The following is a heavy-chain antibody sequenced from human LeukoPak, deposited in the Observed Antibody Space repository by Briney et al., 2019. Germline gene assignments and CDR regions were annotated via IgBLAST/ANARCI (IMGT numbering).Heavy chain of an antibody. CDR2: IKNDGTVK. CDR3: ARDPRIAVT. J-gene: IGHJ4*02. V-gene: IGHV3-7*01. CDR1: GFTFSYHW. D-gene: IGHD6-19*01. Sequence: GGSLRLSCAASGFTFSYHWMTWVRQAPGKGLEWVANIKNDGTVKNYVDSVKGRFTISRDNAKNSLYLQMNSLRAEDTAVYYCARDPRIAVTWGQGTLVTVSS.